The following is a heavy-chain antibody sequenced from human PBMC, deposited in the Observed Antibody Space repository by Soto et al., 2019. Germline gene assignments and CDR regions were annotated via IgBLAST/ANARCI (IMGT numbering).Heavy chain of an antibody. V-gene: IGHV1-69*02. D-gene: IGHD1-26*01. CDR1: GGTFSSYT. J-gene: IGHJ4*02. CDR2: IITILGIA. Sequence: QVQLVQSGAEVKKPGSSVKVSCKASGGTFSSYTISWVRQALGQGLEWMGRIITILGIANYAQKFQGRVTNTADKSTSTALVELSIQVSEDRSMYYCATRLGDSYNDYWGQGTLVTVSS. CDR3: ATRLGDSYNDY.